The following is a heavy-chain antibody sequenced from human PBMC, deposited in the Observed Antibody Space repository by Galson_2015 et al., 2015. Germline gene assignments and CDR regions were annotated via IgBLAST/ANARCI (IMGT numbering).Heavy chain of an antibody. CDR3: ARQGYCSSTSCLYYYYYYMDV. J-gene: IGHJ6*03. D-gene: IGHD2-2*01. V-gene: IGHV1-8*01. CDR2: MNPNSGNT. CDR1: GYTFTSYD. Sequence: SVKVSCKASGYTFTSYDINWVRQATGQGLEWMGWMNPNSGNTGYAQKFQGRVTMTRNTSISTAYMELSSLRSEDTAVYYCARQGYCSSTSCLYYYYYYMDVWGKGTTVTVSS.